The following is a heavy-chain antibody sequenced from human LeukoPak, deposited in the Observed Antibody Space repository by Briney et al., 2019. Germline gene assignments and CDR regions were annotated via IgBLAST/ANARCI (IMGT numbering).Heavy chain of an antibody. CDR2: IYSTGST. J-gene: IGHJ4*02. CDR3: ARVTTGGYYNC. Sequence: SQTLSLTCSVSGDSISSGNYYWTWIRQPAGKGLEWIGRIYSTGSTNYNPSLKSRVTISVDTSKNQFSLRLSTVTAADTAVYYCARVTTGGYYNCWGQGTLVTVS. CDR1: GDSISSGNYY. D-gene: IGHD3-22*01. V-gene: IGHV4-61*02.